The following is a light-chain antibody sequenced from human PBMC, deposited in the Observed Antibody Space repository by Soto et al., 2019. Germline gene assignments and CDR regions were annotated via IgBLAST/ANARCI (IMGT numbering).Light chain of an antibody. CDR2: DVS. Sequence: QSALTQPASVSGSPGQSITISCTGTITDVGSSNYVSWYKQHPGKAPKLMIYDVSNRPSRVSNRFSGSKSGNTASLTISGLQAEYEADYYCSSYTTTSTWVFGGGTKVTVL. V-gene: IGLV2-14*01. CDR1: ITDVGSSNY. CDR3: SSYTTTSTWV. J-gene: IGLJ2*01.